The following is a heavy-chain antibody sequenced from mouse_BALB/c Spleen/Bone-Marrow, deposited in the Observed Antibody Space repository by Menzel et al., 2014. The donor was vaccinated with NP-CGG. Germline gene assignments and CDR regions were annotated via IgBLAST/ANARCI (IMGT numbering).Heavy chain of an antibody. J-gene: IGHJ4*01. Sequence: QVQLNESGAELVTPGASVKLSCKASGYTFTSYYMYWVKQRPGQGLEWFGEINPSNGGTNFNEKFKNKATLTVDKSSSTAYMQLSSLTSEDSAVYYCSRGRRDALDGWAQGTSVTFSS. CDR3: SRGRRDALDG. CDR1: GYTFTSYY. V-gene: IGHV1S81*02. CDR2: INPSNGGT. D-gene: IGHD3-1*01.